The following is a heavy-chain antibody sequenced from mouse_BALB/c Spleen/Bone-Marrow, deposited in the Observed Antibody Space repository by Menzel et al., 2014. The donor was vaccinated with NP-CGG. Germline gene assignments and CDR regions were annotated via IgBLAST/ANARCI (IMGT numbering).Heavy chain of an antibody. CDR1: GYTFTSYW. V-gene: IGHV1S132*01. D-gene: IGHD3-2*01. J-gene: IGHJ2*01. CDR2: IFPGTGTT. Sequence: VKLMESGAELVKPGASVKLSCKTSGYTFTSYWIQWVKQRPRQGLGWIGEIFPGTGTTYYNEKFKGKATLTIDTSSSTAYMQLSSLTSEDSAVYFCASRDSSGYVPDYWGQGTTLTVSS. CDR3: ASRDSSGYVPDY.